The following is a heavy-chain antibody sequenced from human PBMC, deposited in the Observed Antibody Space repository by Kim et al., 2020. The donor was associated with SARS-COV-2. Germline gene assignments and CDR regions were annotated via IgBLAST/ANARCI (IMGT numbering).Heavy chain of an antibody. D-gene: IGHD3-16*01. Sequence: GGSLRLSCAASGFPFSRYDMHWVRQAPGKGLEWVAIIWYDGSNKYYGDAVKGRFTISRDNSKNTLYLQMNSLRAEDTAIYYCAKDVGAGGSSRLDYCVHGTLVAVSS. CDR2: IWYDGSNK. J-gene: IGHJ4*01. CDR1: GFPFSRYD. V-gene: IGHV3-33*06. CDR3: AKDVGAGGSSRLDY.